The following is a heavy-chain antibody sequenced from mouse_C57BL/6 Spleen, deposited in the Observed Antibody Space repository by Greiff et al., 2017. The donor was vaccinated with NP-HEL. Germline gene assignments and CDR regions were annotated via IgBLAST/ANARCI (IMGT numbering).Heavy chain of an antibody. Sequence: VQLQQSGPELVKPGASVKIPCKASGYTFTDYNMDWVKQSHGKSLEWIGDINPNNGGTIYNQKFKGKATLTVDKSSSTAYMELRSLTSEDTAVYYCARLEGWLLRGDYYAMDYWGQGTSVTVSS. V-gene: IGHV1-18*01. J-gene: IGHJ4*01. CDR2: INPNNGGT. D-gene: IGHD2-3*01. CDR3: ARLEGWLLRGDYYAMDY. CDR1: GYTFTDYN.